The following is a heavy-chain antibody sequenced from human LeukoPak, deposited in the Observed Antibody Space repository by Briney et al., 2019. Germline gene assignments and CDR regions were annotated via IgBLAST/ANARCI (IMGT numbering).Heavy chain of an antibody. CDR3: ASHVLYAFDI. V-gene: IGHV4-59*01. Sequence: SETLSLNCTVSGGSISSYYWSWIRQPPGKGPEWVGSIDYSGSTNYNPSLKSRVTISVDTSKNQFSLKLSSVTAADTAIYYCASHVLYAFDIWGQGTMVTVSS. J-gene: IGHJ3*02. D-gene: IGHD3-16*01. CDR1: GGSISSYY. CDR2: IDYSGST.